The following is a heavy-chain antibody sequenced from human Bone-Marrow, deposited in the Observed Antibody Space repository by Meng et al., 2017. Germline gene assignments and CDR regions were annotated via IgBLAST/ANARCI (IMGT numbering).Heavy chain of an antibody. CDR1: GGSFSDYY. Sequence: QVQLQQSGGGLLKPSEILYLTCVVSGGSFSDYYWSWIRQPPGKGLEWIGEINHSGSTNYNPSLEGRATISVDTSQNNLSLRLSSVTAADSAVYYCARGPTTMAHDFDYWGQGTLVTVSS. D-gene: IGHD4-11*01. CDR2: INHSGST. CDR3: ARGPTTMAHDFDY. V-gene: IGHV4-34*01. J-gene: IGHJ4*02.